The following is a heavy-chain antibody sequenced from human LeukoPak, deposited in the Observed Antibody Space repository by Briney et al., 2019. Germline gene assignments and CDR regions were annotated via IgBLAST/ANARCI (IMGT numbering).Heavy chain of an antibody. CDR3: ATVVLRYFDWFLQGEYFDY. Sequence: PGRSLRLSCAASGFSFSSYAMYWVRRTPGKGLEWVAVISYDGGTQYYADSVKGRFTISRDNSKNTLYLQMNSLRAEDTAVYYCATVVLRYFDWFLQGEYFDYWGQGTLVTVSS. D-gene: IGHD3-9*01. V-gene: IGHV3-30*04. J-gene: IGHJ4*02. CDR1: GFSFSSYA. CDR2: ISYDGGTQ.